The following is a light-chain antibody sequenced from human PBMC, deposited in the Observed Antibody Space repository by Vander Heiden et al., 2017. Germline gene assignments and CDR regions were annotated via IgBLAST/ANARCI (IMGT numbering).Light chain of an antibody. CDR3: QAWDIRNSVV. CDR2: QDT. CDR1: ELGDEY. V-gene: IGLV3-1*01. J-gene: IGLJ2*01. Sequence: SYELTQRPTVSVSPGQKASITRSGNELGDEYACWYQQKPGQSPVLVIYQDTKRPSGIPDRFSGSSSGNTATLTISGTEAMDEADYYCQAWDIRNSVVFGGGTKL.